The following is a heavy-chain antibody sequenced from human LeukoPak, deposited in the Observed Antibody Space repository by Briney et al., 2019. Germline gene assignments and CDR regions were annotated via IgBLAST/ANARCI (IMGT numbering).Heavy chain of an antibody. Sequence: SVKVSCKASGYTFTSYGISWVRQAPGQGLEWMGWISAYNGNTNYAQKLQGRVTMTTDTSTSTAYMELRSLRSDDTAVYYCARISRFGLITMIVGARGKELYDYWGQGTLVTVSS. V-gene: IGHV1-18*01. CDR1: GYTFTSYG. D-gene: IGHD3-22*01. CDR3: ARISRFGLITMIVGARGKELYDY. J-gene: IGHJ4*02. CDR2: ISAYNGNT.